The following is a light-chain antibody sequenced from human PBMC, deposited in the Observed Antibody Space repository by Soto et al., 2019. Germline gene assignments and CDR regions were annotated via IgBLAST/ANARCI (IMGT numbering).Light chain of an antibody. J-gene: IGKJ5*01. CDR3: QQYNNWPPIT. V-gene: IGKV3-15*01. Sequence: EILMTQYTASLSVSAWERVTMSCRASQTFSTYLAWYQQKPGHAPRLIIYDASTRAAGIPARFSGSGSGTEFTLTISSLQSEDFAVYYCQQYNNWPPITFGQGTRLEIK. CDR1: QTFSTY. CDR2: DAS.